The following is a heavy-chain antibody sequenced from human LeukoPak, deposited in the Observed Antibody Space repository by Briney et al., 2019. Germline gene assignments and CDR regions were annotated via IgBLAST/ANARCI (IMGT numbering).Heavy chain of an antibody. CDR2: IYPGDSDT. J-gene: IGHJ4*02. CDR3: ARYRKYVSSIRGSMGY. D-gene: IGHD3-22*01. V-gene: IGHV5-51*01. Sequence: GESLKISCKGSGYSFTSYWIGWVRQMPGKGLEWMGIIYPGDSDTRYSPYFQGQVTISADKFISTAYLQWSSLKASDTAIYYCARYRKYVSSIRGSMGYWGQGTLVTVSS. CDR1: GYSFTSYW.